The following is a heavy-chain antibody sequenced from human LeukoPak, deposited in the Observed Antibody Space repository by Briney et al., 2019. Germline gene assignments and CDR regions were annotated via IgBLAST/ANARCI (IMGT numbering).Heavy chain of an antibody. Sequence: PGGSLRLSCAASGFTFSSYAMHWVCQAPGKGLEWVAVISYDGSNKYYADSVKGRFTISRDNSKNTLYLQMNSLRAEDTAVYYCARGYYGDPEDYWGQGTLVTVSS. CDR1: GFTFSSYA. D-gene: IGHD4-17*01. CDR3: ARGYYGDPEDY. CDR2: ISYDGSNK. V-gene: IGHV3-30-3*01. J-gene: IGHJ4*02.